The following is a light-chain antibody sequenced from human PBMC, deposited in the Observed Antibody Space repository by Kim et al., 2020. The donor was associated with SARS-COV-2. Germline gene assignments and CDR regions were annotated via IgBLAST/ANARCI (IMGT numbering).Light chain of an antibody. V-gene: IGKV3-15*01. CDR1: QSVSSN. CDR3: QQYNYWPPYT. CDR2: GAS. J-gene: IGKJ2*01. Sequence: EIVMTQSPATLSVSPGERATLSCRASQSVSSNLAWYQQKPGQAPRLLIYGASTRATGISARFSGSGSGTEFTLTISSLQSEDFAVYYCQQYNYWPPYTFGQGNKLEL.